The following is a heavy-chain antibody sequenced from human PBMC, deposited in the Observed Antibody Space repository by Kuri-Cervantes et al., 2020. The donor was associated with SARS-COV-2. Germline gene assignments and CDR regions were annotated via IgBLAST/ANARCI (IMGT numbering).Heavy chain of an antibody. CDR2: IIPIFGTA. CDR1: GGAFSSYA. J-gene: IGHJ4*02. CDR3: ATYSSSSWHFDY. V-gene: IGHV1-69*13. Sequence: SVKVSCKASGGAFSSYAISWVRQAPGQGLEWMGRIIPIFGTANYAQKFQGRVTITADESTSTAYIELSSLRSEDTAVYYCATYSSSSWHFDYWGQGTLVTVSS. D-gene: IGHD6-6*01.